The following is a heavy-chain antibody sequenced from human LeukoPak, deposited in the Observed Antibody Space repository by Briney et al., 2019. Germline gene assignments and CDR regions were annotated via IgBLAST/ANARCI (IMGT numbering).Heavy chain of an antibody. CDR2: IRRRAYGGTT. CDR3: SRDSHGDDVYDY. J-gene: IGHJ4*02. V-gene: IGHV3-49*04. D-gene: IGHD1-1*01. CDR1: GFTFEDFA. Sequence: GGSLRLSCTVSGFTFEDFAMTWVRQAPGKGLEWVGFIRRRAYGGTTDYAASVKGRFTISIDDSKNIAFLQMNSLKTEDTAIYFCSRDSHGDDVYDYWGQRTLVTVSS.